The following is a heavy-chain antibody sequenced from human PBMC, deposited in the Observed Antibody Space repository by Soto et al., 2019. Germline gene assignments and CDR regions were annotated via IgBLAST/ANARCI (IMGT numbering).Heavy chain of an antibody. V-gene: IGHV1-46*01. CDR3: ARDPVDNSFRPPFDY. CDR2: INPNYGST. D-gene: IGHD1-1*01. Sequence: ASVKVSCEASGYTFTSYYMHWLRQAAGQGLQWRGIINPNYGSTSYAQKFQGRVTMTRATSTRTVYMELSSLRSEDTAVYYCARDPVDNSFRPPFDYWGQGALVTVSS. CDR1: GYTFTSYY. J-gene: IGHJ4*02.